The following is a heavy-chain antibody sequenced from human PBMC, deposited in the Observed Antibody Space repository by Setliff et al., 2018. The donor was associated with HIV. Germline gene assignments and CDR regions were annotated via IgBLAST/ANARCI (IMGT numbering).Heavy chain of an antibody. Sequence: SETLSLTSTVSGGSISSFSYYWGWIRQPPGKGPEWTGSIFHTGNTYNNPSLKSRVTFSADTSKNQFSLKLRFVTAADTAVYSCARRQSYYDILNGRAFDALDIWGQGTKVTVSS. V-gene: IGHV4-39*01. D-gene: IGHD3-9*01. CDR3: ARRQSYYDILNGRAFDALDI. CDR1: GGSISSFSYY. CDR2: IFHTGNT. J-gene: IGHJ3*02.